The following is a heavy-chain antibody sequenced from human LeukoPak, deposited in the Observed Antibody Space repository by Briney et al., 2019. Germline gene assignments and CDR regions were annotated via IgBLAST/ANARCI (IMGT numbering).Heavy chain of an antibody. CDR3: TKDSSSSNYYYGMDV. J-gene: IGHJ6*02. V-gene: IGHV3-21*01. CDR2: ISSSSSYI. CDR1: GFTFSSYR. Sequence: GGSLRLSCAASGFTFSSYRMNWVRQAPGKGLELVSSISSSSSYIYYADSVKGRFTISRDNAKNSLYLQMNSLRAEDTAVFYCTKDSSSSNYYYGMDVWGQGTTVTVSS. D-gene: IGHD6-6*01.